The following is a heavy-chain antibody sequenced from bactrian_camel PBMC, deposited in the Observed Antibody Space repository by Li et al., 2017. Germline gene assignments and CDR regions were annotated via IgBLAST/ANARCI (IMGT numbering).Heavy chain of an antibody. J-gene: IGHJ4*01. Sequence: QLVESGGGLVQPGGSLGVSCEVSGFTFADYDVTWVRQAPGKGLEWVSRINSDGSTYYATSVKGRFTISRSNAENTLYLQMDSLKIEDTAVYYCARIYSRYHALTYWGQGTQVTV. CDR2: INSDGST. CDR3: ARIYSRYHALTY. CDR1: GFTFADYD. V-gene: IGHV3S28*01. D-gene: IGHD2*01.